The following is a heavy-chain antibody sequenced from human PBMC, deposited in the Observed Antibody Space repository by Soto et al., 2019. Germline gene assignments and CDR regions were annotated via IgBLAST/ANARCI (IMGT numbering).Heavy chain of an antibody. V-gene: IGHV3-33*01. CDR2: IWYDGSNK. Sequence: QVQLVESGGGVVQPGKSLRLSCAASGFTFISHGMHWVRQAPGKGLEWVALIWYDGSNKYYADSVKGRFTISRDNSKNTLNLQMNSLRAEDTAVYYCAREQGGYFDYWGQGTLVTVSS. CDR3: AREQGGYFDY. J-gene: IGHJ4*02. D-gene: IGHD3-16*01. CDR1: GFTFISHG.